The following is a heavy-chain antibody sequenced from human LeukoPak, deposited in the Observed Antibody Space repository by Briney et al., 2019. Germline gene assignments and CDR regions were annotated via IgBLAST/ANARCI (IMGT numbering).Heavy chain of an antibody. CDR2: ISSSSSYI. CDR3: ARGSLYYYGSGSTTS. V-gene: IGHV3-21*05. CDR1: GFTFSSYS. Sequence: GGSLRLSCAASGFTFSSYSMNWVRQAPGKGLEWVSYISSSSSYIYYADSVKGRFTISRDNAKNSLYLQMNSLRAEDTAVYYCARGSLYYYGSGSTTSWGQGTLVTVSS. D-gene: IGHD3-10*01. J-gene: IGHJ4*02.